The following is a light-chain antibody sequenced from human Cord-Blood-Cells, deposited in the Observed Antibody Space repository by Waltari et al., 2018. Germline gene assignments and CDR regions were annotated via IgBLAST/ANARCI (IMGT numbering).Light chain of an antibody. CDR1: SSDVGSYKL. Sequence: QSALTQPASVSGSPGQSITISCTGTSSDVGSYKLVYWYQQHPGKAPKLMIYEGSKRPPGVSHRFSGSNSGNTSCLKIAGLQAEDEADYYCCSYAGSSTGVFGGGTKLTVL. V-gene: IGLV2-23*01. J-gene: IGLJ3*02. CDR2: EGS. CDR3: CSYAGSSTGV.